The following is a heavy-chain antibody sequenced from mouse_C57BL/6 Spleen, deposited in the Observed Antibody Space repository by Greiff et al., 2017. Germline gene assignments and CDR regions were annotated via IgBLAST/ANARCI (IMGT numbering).Heavy chain of an antibody. Sequence: EVKLQESGPGLVKPSQSLSLTCSVTGYSITSGYYWNWIRQFPGNKLEWMGYISYDGSNNYNPSLKNRISITRDTSKNQFFLKLNSVTTENTATYYCARDGGIYYDYDDHWGEGTTLTVSS. J-gene: IGHJ2*01. CDR3: ARDGGIYYDYDDH. CDR1: GYSITSGYY. V-gene: IGHV3-6*01. CDR2: ISYDGSN. D-gene: IGHD2-4*01.